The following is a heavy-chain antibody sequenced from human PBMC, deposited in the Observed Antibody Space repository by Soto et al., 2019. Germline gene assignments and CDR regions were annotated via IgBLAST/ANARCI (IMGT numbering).Heavy chain of an antibody. J-gene: IGHJ6*02. CDR2: ISSSSSYI. CDR3: ARDNPYDFWSGYSLVYYYYGMDV. Sequence: PGGSLRLSCAASGFTFSSYSMNWVRQAPGKGLEWVSSISSSSSYIYYADSVKGRFTISRDNAKNSLYLQMNSLRAEDTAVYYCARDNPYDFWSGYSLVYYYYGMDVWGQGTTVTVSS. D-gene: IGHD3-3*01. CDR1: GFTFSSYS. V-gene: IGHV3-21*01.